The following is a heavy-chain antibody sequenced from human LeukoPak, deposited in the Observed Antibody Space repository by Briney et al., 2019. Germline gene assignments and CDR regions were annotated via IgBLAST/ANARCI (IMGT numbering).Heavy chain of an antibody. CDR2: FGPEDGET. CDR3: AVSLTTGGYYGMDV. CDR1: GYTLTELS. Sequence: GASVKVSCKVSGYTLTELSLHWVRQAPGKGLEWMGRFGPEDGETIYARKFQGRVTMTEDTSTDTAYMELSSLRSGDTAVYFCAVSLTTGGYYGMDVWGQGTTVTVSS. J-gene: IGHJ6*02. D-gene: IGHD1-1*01. V-gene: IGHV1-24*01.